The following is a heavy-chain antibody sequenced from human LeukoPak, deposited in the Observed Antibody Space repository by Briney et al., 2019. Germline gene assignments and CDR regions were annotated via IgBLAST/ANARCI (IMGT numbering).Heavy chain of an antibody. D-gene: IGHD3-3*01. J-gene: IGHJ4*02. CDR2: IRYDGSNK. Sequence: GGSLRLSCAASGFTFSSYGMHWVRQAPGKGLEWLTFIRYDGSNKYYTDSVKARFTISRDNSKNTLYLQMNSLRAEDTAVYYCAKAAHYDFWSGYDYWGQGTVVTVSS. CDR1: GFTFSSYG. V-gene: IGHV3-30*02. CDR3: AKAAHYDFWSGYDY.